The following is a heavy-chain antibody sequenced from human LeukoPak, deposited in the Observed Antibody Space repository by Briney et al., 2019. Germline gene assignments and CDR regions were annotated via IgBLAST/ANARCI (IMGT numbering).Heavy chain of an antibody. Sequence: SVKVSCKASGGTFSSYAISWVRQAPGQGLEWMGGIIPIFGTANYAQKFQGRVTITTDESTSTAYMELSSLRSEDTAVYYCTRGAVAVPLAFDYWGQGTLVTVSS. CDR1: GGTFSSYA. V-gene: IGHV1-69*05. CDR2: IIPIFGTA. J-gene: IGHJ4*02. D-gene: IGHD6-19*01. CDR3: TRGAVAVPLAFDY.